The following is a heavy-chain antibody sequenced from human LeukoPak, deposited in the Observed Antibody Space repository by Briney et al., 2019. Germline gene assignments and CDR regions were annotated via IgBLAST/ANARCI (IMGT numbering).Heavy chain of an antibody. Sequence: GGSLRLSCAASGFTFSSYAMSWVRQAPGKGLEWVSAISGSGGSTYYADSVKGRFTISRDNSKNTLYLQMNSLRAEDTAVYYCAKGQFGGDYRMPPFDYWGQGTLVTVSS. CDR2: ISGSGGST. CDR3: AKGQFGGDYRMPPFDY. J-gene: IGHJ4*02. V-gene: IGHV3-23*01. D-gene: IGHD4-17*01. CDR1: GFTFSSYA.